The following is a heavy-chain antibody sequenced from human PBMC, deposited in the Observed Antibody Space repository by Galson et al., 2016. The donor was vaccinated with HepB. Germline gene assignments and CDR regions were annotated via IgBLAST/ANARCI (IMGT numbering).Heavy chain of an antibody. CDR2: TYYRSKWYN. CDR1: GDSVASRSAT. V-gene: IGHV6-1*01. Sequence: CAISGDSVASRSATWNWIRQSPSGGLEWLGRTYYRSKWYNDYAVAVKSRITISPDKSKNQFPLQLVSVTPEDTAVYYCARGATQTAYFDYWCQETLVTVSS. CDR3: ARGATQTAYFDY. J-gene: IGHJ4*02. D-gene: IGHD5-12*01.